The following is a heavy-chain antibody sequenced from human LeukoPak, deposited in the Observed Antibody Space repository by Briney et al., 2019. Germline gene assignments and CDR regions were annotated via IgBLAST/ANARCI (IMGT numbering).Heavy chain of an antibody. J-gene: IGHJ4*02. V-gene: IGHV3-23*01. CDR2: ISVGAEYI. D-gene: IGHD2-15*01. CDR3: ARVRGRSTWYGGGLDC. CDR1: GFTFSTYV. Sequence: GGSLRLSCAASGFTFSTYVMNWFRQAPGKGLEWVSTISVGAEYIFYADSVKGRFTISRDDSNNALYLQMHSLRAEDTALYYCARVRGRSTWYGGGLDCWGQGTLVTVSS.